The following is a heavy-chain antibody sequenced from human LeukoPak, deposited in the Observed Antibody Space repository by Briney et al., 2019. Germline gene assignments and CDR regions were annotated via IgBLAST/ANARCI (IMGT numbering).Heavy chain of an antibody. CDR1: GNYW. CDR3: ARGGNYPFDY. V-gene: IGHV3-74*01. Sequence: SGGSLRLSCAASGNYWMHWVRQAPGKGLVWVSHINSDGSSTSYADSVKGRFAISRDNAKNTLYLQMNSLRAEDTAVYYCARGGNYPFDYWGQGTLVTVSS. D-gene: IGHD1-7*01. CDR2: INSDGSST. J-gene: IGHJ4*02.